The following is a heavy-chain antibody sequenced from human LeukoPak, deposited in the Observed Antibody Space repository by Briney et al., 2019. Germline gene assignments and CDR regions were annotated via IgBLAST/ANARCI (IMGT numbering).Heavy chain of an antibody. D-gene: IGHD3-22*01. V-gene: IGHV4-4*02. CDR1: GASITSYAW. CDR3: ARVISSAWRQNDL. CDR2: MHLNGHT. Sequence: SGTLSLTCAVSGASITSYAWWSWVRQPPGKGLEWIGEMHLNGHTNYNPSLKTRVTMSIDKSKNQFSLNLTSVTAADTAVYYCARVISSAWRQNDLWGQGTLVTVSS. J-gene: IGHJ5*02.